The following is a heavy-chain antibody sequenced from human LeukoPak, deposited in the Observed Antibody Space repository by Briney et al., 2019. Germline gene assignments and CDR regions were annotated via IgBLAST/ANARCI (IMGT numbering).Heavy chain of an antibody. CDR3: TTVGFVPS. CDR1: GYTFTTYN. Sequence: ASVKVSCKASGYTFTTYNINWVRQAPGQGLEWMGIINPSGGSTSYAQRFQGRVTMTRDMSTSTVYMELSSLRSEDTAVYYCTTVGFVPSWGQGTLVTVSS. J-gene: IGHJ5*02. CDR2: INPSGGST. D-gene: IGHD3-10*01. V-gene: IGHV1-46*01.